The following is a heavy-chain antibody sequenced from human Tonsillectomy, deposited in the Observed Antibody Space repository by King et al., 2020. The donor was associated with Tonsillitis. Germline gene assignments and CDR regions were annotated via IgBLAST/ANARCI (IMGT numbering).Heavy chain of an antibody. CDR2: IIPILGIA. D-gene: IGHD5-24*01. CDR1: GGTFSSYA. CDR3: ARGEMATTNDDFGI. V-gene: IGHV1-69*04. Sequence: VQLVQSGAEVKKPGSSVKVSCKASGGTFSSYAISWVRQAPGQGLEWMGRIIPILGIANYAQKFQGRVTITADKSTSTAYMELSSLRSEDTAVYYCARGEMATTNDDFGIWGQGTMVTVSS. J-gene: IGHJ3*02.